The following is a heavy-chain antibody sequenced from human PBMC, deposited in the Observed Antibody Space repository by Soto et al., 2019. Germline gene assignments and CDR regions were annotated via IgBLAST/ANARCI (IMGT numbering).Heavy chain of an antibody. CDR1: GFTVSSNY. V-gene: IGHV3-53*01. J-gene: IGHJ6*02. CDR3: ARELVLAAAGTPGNSFGSYYYYGMDV. Sequence: GGSLRLSCAASGFTVSSNYMSWVRQAPGKGLEWVSVIYSGGSTYYADSVKGRFTISRDNSKNTLYLQMNSLRAEDTAVYYCARELVLAAAGTPGNSFGSYYYYGMDVWGQGTMVTVSS. CDR2: IYSGGST. D-gene: IGHD6-13*01.